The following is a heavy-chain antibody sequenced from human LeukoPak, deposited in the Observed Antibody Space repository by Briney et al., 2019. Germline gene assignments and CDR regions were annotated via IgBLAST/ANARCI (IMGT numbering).Heavy chain of an antibody. CDR1: GVSISSNNW. Sequence: SETLSLTCAVSGVSISSNNWWSWVRQPPGKGLEWIGEIYHSGGTNRNPSLKSRVTISVDKSKNHFSLQLSSVTAADTAVYYCAGAPYGDYYFDYWGQGTLVTVSP. V-gene: IGHV4-4*02. D-gene: IGHD4-17*01. CDR2: IYHSGGT. J-gene: IGHJ4*02. CDR3: AGAPYGDYYFDY.